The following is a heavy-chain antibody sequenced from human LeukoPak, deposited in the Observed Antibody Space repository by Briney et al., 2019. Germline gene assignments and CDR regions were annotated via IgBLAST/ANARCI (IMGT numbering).Heavy chain of an antibody. CDR3: ARDTGVTVTLDY. Sequence: GGSLRLSCAASGFTFSSYGMHWVRQAPGKGLEWVAVISYDGSNKYYADSVKGRFTISRDNSKNTLYLQMNSLRAEDTAVYYCARDTGVTVTLDYWGQGTLVTVSS. J-gene: IGHJ4*02. CDR1: GFTFSSYG. D-gene: IGHD4-11*01. V-gene: IGHV3-30*03. CDR2: ISYDGSNK.